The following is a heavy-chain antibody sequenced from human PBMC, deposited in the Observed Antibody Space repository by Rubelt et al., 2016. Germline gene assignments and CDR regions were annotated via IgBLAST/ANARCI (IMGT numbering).Heavy chain of an antibody. CDR3: ATVRIAAAGKGPLDRYGMDV. V-gene: IGHV1-24*01. Sequence: QVQLVQSGAEVKKPGASVKVSCKVSGYTLTELSMHWVRQAPGHGLEWMGGFDPEDGETIYAQKFQGRVTMTEDTSTDTAYMELSILRSEDTAVYYCATVRIAAAGKGPLDRYGMDVWGQGTTVTVSS. D-gene: IGHD6-13*01. CDR1: GYTLTELS. CDR2: FDPEDGET. J-gene: IGHJ6*02.